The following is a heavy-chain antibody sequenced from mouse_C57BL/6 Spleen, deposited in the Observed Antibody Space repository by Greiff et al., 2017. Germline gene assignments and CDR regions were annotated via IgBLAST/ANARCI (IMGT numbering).Heavy chain of an antibody. CDR1: GFTFSSYG. V-gene: IGHV5-6*01. J-gene: IGHJ4*01. Sequence: EVKLVESGGDLVKPGGSLKLSCAASGFTFSSYGMSWVRQTPDKRLEWVATISSGGSYTYYPDSVKGRFTISRDNAKNTLYLQMGSLKSEDTAMYDCARQERRYAMDYWGQGTSVTVSS. CDR2: ISSGGSYT. CDR3: ARQERRYAMDY.